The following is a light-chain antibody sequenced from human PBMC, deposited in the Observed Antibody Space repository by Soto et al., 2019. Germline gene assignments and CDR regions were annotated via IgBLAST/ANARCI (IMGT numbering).Light chain of an antibody. CDR2: GAS. J-gene: IGKJ5*01. V-gene: IGKV3-20*01. Sequence: EVVLTQSPGTLSLSPGESASLXCRASHTMCIPYATWYHQKPGKGPRLLXXGASKRATGIQERFIGSGSGRDFTLNISGLEPEEFAVYYCQQYGSSPLIRFGQGTRLEIK. CDR3: QQYGSSPLIR. CDR1: HTMCIPY.